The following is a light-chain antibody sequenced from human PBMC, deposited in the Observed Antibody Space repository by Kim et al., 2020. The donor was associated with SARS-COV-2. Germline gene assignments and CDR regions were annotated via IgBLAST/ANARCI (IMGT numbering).Light chain of an antibody. V-gene: IGLV7-43*01. CDR3: LLYYGGGLV. J-gene: IGLJ2*01. Sequence: PGGTVTLTCASTTGAVTSGYYPNWFQQKPGQAPRALIYSTNNKYSWTPARFSGSLLGGKAALTLSGVQPEDEAEYYCLLYYGGGLVFGGGTQLTVL. CDR1: TGAVTSGYY. CDR2: STN.